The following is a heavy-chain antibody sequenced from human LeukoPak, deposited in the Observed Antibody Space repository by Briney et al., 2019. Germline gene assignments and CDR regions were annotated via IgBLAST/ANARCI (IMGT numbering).Heavy chain of an antibody. D-gene: IGHD5-24*01. J-gene: IGHJ4*02. V-gene: IGHV3-64D*06. CDR1: GFIFTDYT. Sequence: PGGSLRLSCSASGFIFTDYTIHWVRQAPGKGLEYVSAITNYGDATYYADSVKGRFTISRDNSKNTVWLQTSSLRPEDTAVYYCVKDTRDTRDDYWGQGTLVTVSS. CDR2: ITNYGDAT. CDR3: VKDTRDTRDDY.